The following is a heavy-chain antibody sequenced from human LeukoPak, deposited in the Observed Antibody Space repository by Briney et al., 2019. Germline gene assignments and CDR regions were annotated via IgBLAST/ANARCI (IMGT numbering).Heavy chain of an antibody. CDR1: GYTFTGYY. J-gene: IGHJ6*03. CDR2: INPSGGST. Sequence: ASVKVSCKASGYTFTGYYMHWVRQAPGQGLEWMGIINPSGGSTSYAQKFQGRVTMTRDTSTSTVYMEPSSLRSEDTAVYYCARDSGAAKGYYYYYMDVWGKGTTVTVSS. CDR3: ARDSGAAKGYYYYYMDV. D-gene: IGHD3-10*01. V-gene: IGHV1-46*01.